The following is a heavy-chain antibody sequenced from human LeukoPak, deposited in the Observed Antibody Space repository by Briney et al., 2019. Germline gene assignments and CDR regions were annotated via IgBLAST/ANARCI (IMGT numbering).Heavy chain of an antibody. Sequence: PSETLSLTCTVSGGSISTSGYYRGWIRQPPGKGLEWIGSIHYSGSTYYNPSLKSRVTISVDTSKNQFSLKLNSVTAADTAVYYCARREEDYYYYYMDVWGKGTTVTVSS. D-gene: IGHD1-26*01. CDR1: GGSISTSGYY. CDR2: IHYSGST. CDR3: ARREEDYYYYYMDV. V-gene: IGHV4-39*01. J-gene: IGHJ6*03.